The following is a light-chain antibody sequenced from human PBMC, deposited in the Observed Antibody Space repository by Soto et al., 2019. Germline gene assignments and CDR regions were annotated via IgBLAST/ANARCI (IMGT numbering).Light chain of an antibody. V-gene: IGKV3-15*01. CDR2: GAS. Sequence: DIVMTQSPATLSVSPGERATLSCRASQSVSSNLAWYQQKAGQAPRLHIYGASTRATGIPARFSGSGSGTEFTLTISSLQSEDFAVYYCQQYKNWPPVTFGQGTKVEIK. J-gene: IGKJ2*01. CDR1: QSVSSN. CDR3: QQYKNWPPVT.